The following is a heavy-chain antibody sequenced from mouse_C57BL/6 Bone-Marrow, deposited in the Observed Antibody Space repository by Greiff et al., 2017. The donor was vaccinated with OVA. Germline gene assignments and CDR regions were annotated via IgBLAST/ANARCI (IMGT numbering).Heavy chain of an antibody. J-gene: IGHJ4*01. CDR2: IYPRSGNT. CDR3: AREGSWALYYYAMDY. D-gene: IGHD6-1*01. V-gene: IGHV1-81*01. CDR1: GYTFTSYG. Sequence: QVQLQQSGAELARPGASVKLSCKASGYTFTSYGISWVKQRTGQGLEWIGEIYPRSGNTYYNEKFKGKATLTADKSSSTAYMELRSLTSEDSAVYFCAREGSWALYYYAMDYWGQGTSVTVSS.